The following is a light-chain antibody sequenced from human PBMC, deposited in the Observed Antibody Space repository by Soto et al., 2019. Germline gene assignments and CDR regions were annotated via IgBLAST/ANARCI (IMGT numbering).Light chain of an antibody. CDR3: SSYAGGNNLV. J-gene: IGLJ2*01. CDR1: SRDVGGYNY. Sequence: QSLPTRPASASGSPGQSVTISCTGSSRDVGGYNYVSWYQHHPGKAPKLLISEVSERPSGVPDRFSGSKSANTASLNVAGLQAEDEADYYCSSYAGGNNLVFGGGTKVTVL. CDR2: EVS. V-gene: IGLV2-8*01.